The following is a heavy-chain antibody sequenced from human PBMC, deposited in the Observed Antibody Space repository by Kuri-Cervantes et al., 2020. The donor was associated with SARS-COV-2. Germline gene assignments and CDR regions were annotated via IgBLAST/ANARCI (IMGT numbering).Heavy chain of an antibody. Sequence: GGSLRLSCAASGFTFSSYWMHWVRQAPGKGLVWVSRINSNGSRTSYADSVKGRFTISRDNAKNTLYLQLNSLSAEDTAVYYCARGYDSSGYSLDYWGQGTLVTVSS. CDR1: GFTFSSYW. D-gene: IGHD3-22*01. V-gene: IGHV3-74*01. CDR2: INSNGSRT. CDR3: ARGYDSSGYSLDY. J-gene: IGHJ4*02.